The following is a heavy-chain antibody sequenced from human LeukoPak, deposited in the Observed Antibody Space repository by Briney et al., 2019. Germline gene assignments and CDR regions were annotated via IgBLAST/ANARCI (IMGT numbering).Heavy chain of an antibody. Sequence: GGSLRLSCAASGFTFISYAMNWVRQAPGKGLEWVSIISGTGGSTYYADSVKGRFTISRDNSKNTLYLQMNSLRAEDTAVYYCAKGRYCSSFSCHGPFDYWGQGTLVTVSS. CDR3: AKGRYCSSFSCHGPFDY. V-gene: IGHV3-23*01. D-gene: IGHD2-2*01. CDR1: GFTFISYA. CDR2: ISGTGGST. J-gene: IGHJ4*02.